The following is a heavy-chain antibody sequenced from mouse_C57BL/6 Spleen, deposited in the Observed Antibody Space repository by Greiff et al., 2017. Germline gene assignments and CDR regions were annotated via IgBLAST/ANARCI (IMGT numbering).Heavy chain of an antibody. Sequence: VKLQESGAELVKPGASVKISCKASGYAFSSYWMNWVKQRPGKGLEWIGQIYPGDGDTNYNGKFKGKATLTADKSSSTAYMQLSSLTSEDSAVYFCARPLLRYYAMDYWGQGTSVTVSS. J-gene: IGHJ4*01. CDR1: GYAFSSYW. V-gene: IGHV1-80*01. CDR3: ARPLLRYYAMDY. CDR2: IYPGDGDT. D-gene: IGHD1-2*01.